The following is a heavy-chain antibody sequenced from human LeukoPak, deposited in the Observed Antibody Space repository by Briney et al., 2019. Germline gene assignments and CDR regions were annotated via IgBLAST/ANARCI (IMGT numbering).Heavy chain of an antibody. J-gene: IGHJ5*02. D-gene: IGHD3-10*01. V-gene: IGHV4-39*07. CDR1: GGSISSSYY. CDR3: ARRMVRGVIAYYNWFDP. CDR2: IYYSGST. Sequence: SETLSLTCTVSGGSISSSYYWGWIRQPPGKGLEWIGSIYYSGSTYYNPSLKSRVTISVDTSKNQFSLKLSSVTAVDTAVYYCARRMVRGVIAYYNWFDPWGQGTLVTVSS.